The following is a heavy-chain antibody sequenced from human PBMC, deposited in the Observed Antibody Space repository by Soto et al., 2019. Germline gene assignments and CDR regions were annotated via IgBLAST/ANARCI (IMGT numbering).Heavy chain of an antibody. CDR3: ARDGLYYDILPGYYRGAFDI. V-gene: IGHV4-61*08. CDR2: IYYSGST. CDR1: GGSFSSGGYF. D-gene: IGHD3-9*01. J-gene: IGHJ3*02. Sequence: SETLSLTCTVSGGSFSSGGYFWGWIRQPPGKGLEWIGYIYYSGSTNYNPSLTSRVTISVDVSKNQFSLKLSSVTAADTAVYYCARDGLYYDILPGYYRGAFDIWGQGTMVTVSS.